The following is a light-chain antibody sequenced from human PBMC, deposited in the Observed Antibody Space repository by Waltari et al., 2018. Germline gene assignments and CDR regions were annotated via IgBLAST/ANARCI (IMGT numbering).Light chain of an antibody. CDR1: SSDVGNYNL. CDR3: CSYAGTTTLV. V-gene: IGLV2-23*02. CDR2: EVN. Sequence: QSALTQPASVSGSPGQSVTISCTGTSSDVGNYNLVSWYQQHPDKAPKLMIYEVNKRPSGLSNRFSGSKAGNTASLTISGLQAEDEADYYCCSYAGTTTLVFGGGTKLTVL. J-gene: IGLJ2*01.